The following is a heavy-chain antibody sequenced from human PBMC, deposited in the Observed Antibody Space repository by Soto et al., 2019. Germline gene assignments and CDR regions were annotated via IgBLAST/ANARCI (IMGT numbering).Heavy chain of an antibody. CDR2: IKSKTDGGTT. Sequence: GGSLRLSCAASGFTFSNAWMNWVRQAPGKGLEWVGRIKSKTDGGTTDYAAPVKGRFTISRDDSKNTLYLQMNSLKTEDTAVYYCTTDPPNCTNGVCYQPHYYYYGMDVWGQGTTVTVSS. CDR3: TTDPPNCTNGVCYQPHYYYYGMDV. J-gene: IGHJ6*02. D-gene: IGHD2-8*01. V-gene: IGHV3-15*07. CDR1: GFTFSNAW.